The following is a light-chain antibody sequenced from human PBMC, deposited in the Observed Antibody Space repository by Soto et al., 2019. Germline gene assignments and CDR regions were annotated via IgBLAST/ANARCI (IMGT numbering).Light chain of an antibody. J-gene: IGKJ5*01. V-gene: IGKV3-11*01. CDR2: DAS. CDR3: QQRRHWPIT. Sequence: DIVLTQSPATLSLSPGERATLSCRASQSVDSYLAWYQQKPGQAPRLLIYDASNRATGIPARFSGSGSGTDFTLTISSLEPEDFAVYYCQQRRHWPITFGQGTRLEIK. CDR1: QSVDSY.